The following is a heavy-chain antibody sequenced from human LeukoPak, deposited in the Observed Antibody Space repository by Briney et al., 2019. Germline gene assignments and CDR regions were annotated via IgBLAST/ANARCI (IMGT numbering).Heavy chain of an antibody. J-gene: IGHJ3*02. CDR2: MNPNSGNT. CDR3: ARDRSSSWLLSDAFDI. CDR1: GYTFTSYD. D-gene: IGHD6-13*01. Sequence: GASVKVSCKASGYTFTSYDINWVRRATGQGLEWMGWMNPNSGNTGYAQKFQGRVTMTRDTSISTAYMELSRLRSDDTAVYYCARDRSSSWLLSDAFDIWGQGTMVTVSS. V-gene: IGHV1-8*02.